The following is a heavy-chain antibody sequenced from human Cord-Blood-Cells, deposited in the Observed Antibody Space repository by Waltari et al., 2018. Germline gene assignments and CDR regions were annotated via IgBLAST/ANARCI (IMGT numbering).Heavy chain of an antibody. CDR3: ARWDRLVGAFDY. Sequence: QVQLQESGPGLVKPSETLSLTCTVSGGSISSYYWSWIRQPPGKGLEWIGYIYYSGSTNYNPSLKGRVTISVDTSKNQFSLKLSSVTAADTAVYYCARWDRLVGAFDYWGQGTLVTVSS. CDR2: IYYSGST. CDR1: GGSISSYY. V-gene: IGHV4-59*08. J-gene: IGHJ4*02. D-gene: IGHD1-26*01.